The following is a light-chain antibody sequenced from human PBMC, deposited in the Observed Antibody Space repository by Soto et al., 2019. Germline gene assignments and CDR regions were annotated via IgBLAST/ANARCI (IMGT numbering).Light chain of an antibody. CDR1: QSISSW. Sequence: DIQMTQSPSTLSASLGYIITITFRASQSISSWLAWYQQKPGKAPKLLIYDASSLESGVPSRFSGSGSGTEFTLTISSLQTDDFATYYCQQYHIYWTFGQGTKVDIK. V-gene: IGKV1-5*01. J-gene: IGKJ1*01. CDR3: QQYHIYWT. CDR2: DAS.